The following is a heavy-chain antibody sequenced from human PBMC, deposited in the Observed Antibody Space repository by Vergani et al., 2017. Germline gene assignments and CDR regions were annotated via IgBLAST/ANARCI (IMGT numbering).Heavy chain of an antibody. CDR3: ASSSMGYCSSTSCYTNYYYYMDV. Sequence: QVQLQESGPGLVKPSETLSLTCTVSGYSIRTNYYWGWIRQPPGKGLEWIGSINHSGSTYYNPSLKSRITMSVDTSKNQFSLRLSSVTAADTAMYYCASSSMGYCSSTSCYTNYYYYMDVWGKGP. CDR2: INHSGST. CDR1: GYSIRTNYY. J-gene: IGHJ6*03. D-gene: IGHD2-2*02. V-gene: IGHV4-38-2*02.